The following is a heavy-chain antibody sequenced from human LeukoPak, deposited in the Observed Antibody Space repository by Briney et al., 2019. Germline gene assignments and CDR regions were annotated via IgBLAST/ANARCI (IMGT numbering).Heavy chain of an antibody. CDR3: ARAVCGGDCYYYGMDV. D-gene: IGHD2-21*01. Sequence: ASVKVSCKASGYTFTSYYMHWVRQAPGQGLEWMGIINPSGGSTNYAQKFQGRVTITADESTSTAYMELSSLRSEDTAVYYCARAVCGGDCYYYGMDVWGQGTTVTVSS. V-gene: IGHV1-46*01. CDR1: GYTFTSYY. J-gene: IGHJ6*02. CDR2: INPSGGST.